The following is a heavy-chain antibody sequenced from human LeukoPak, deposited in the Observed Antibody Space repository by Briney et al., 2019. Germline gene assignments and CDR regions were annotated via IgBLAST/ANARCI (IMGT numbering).Heavy chain of an antibody. CDR1: GYTFNTYG. CDR2: ISVSRGDT. CDR3: VRDDWRGLGNRNDVANFDY. V-gene: IGHV1-18*01. D-gene: IGHD1-1*01. J-gene: IGHJ4*02. Sequence: ASVKVSCKASGYTFNTYGMSWVRQAPGQGLEWMAWISVSRGDTQYAQKFQGRVTMTTDTSTSTAYLELRSLRSDDTAVNYCVRDDWRGLGNRNDVANFDYWGQGTLVTVSS.